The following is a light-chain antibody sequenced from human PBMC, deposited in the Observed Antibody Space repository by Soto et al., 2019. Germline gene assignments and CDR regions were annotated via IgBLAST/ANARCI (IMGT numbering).Light chain of an antibody. V-gene: IGKV3-15*01. J-gene: IGKJ5*01. CDR2: VAS. CDR3: QQFHGWPIT. Sequence: EIVMTQSPTTLSVSPGERATLSCRTSQTINSNLAWYQQKPGQAPRLLIYVASTRATGIPARFAGSGSGTDFTLTISSLQSEDFAVYYCQQFHGWPITFGKGKRLEIK. CDR1: QTINSN.